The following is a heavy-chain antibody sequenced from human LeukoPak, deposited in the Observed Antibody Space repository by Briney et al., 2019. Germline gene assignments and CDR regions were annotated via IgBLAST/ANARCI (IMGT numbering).Heavy chain of an antibody. CDR1: GFTFSRYW. V-gene: IGHV3-7*01. CDR3: ARELGIGLDY. CDR2: IKEDGSEK. Sequence: GGSLRLSCAASGFTFSRYWMNWVRQAPGKGLEWVANIKEDGSEKYYVDSVKGRFTISRDNAKNSLYLQMNSLRAEDTAVYYCARELGIGLDYWGQGTLVTVSS. J-gene: IGHJ4*02. D-gene: IGHD7-27*01.